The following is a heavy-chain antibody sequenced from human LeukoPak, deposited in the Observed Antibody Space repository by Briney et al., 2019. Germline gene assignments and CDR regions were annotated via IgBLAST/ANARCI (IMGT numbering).Heavy chain of an antibody. J-gene: IGHJ4*02. CDR3: ARGRTIFGVVILTKYYFDY. CDR1: GGSISSSSYY. CDR2: IYYSGST. Sequence: SETLSLTCTVSGGSISSSSYYWGWIRQPPGKGLEWIGSIYYSGSTYYNPSLKSRVTISVDTSKNQFSLKLSSVTAADTAVYYCARGRTIFGVVILTKYYFDYWGQGTLVTVSS. D-gene: IGHD3-3*01. V-gene: IGHV4-39*07.